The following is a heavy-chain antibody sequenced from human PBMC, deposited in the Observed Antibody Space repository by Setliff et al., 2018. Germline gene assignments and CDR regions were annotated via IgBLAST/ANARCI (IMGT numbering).Heavy chain of an antibody. J-gene: IGHJ4*02. V-gene: IGHV1-8*01. Sequence: RASVKVSCKASGYTFTNYDINWVRQATGQGLEWMGYMNPNSGNTGYAEKFQDRVTMTRDTSISTAYMELSSLRPEGTAVYYCATMNWNSRLDLLGQGTLVTVSS. CDR3: ATMNWNSRLDL. D-gene: IGHD1-7*01. CDR2: MNPNSGNT. CDR1: GYTFTNYD.